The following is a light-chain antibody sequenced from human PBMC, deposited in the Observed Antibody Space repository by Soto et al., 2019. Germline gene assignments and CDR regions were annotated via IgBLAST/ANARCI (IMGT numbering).Light chain of an antibody. CDR1: QSISNY. CDR2: AAS. J-gene: IGKJ2*01. V-gene: IGKV1-39*01. CDR3: QQSYSTLMYT. Sequence: DIQMTQSPSSLSASVGDRVTITCRASQSISNYLNWYQQKPGKAPELLIYAASSLKSGVPSRFSGSGSGTDFSLTISSLQPEDFATYYCQQSYSTLMYTFGQGTKLEIK.